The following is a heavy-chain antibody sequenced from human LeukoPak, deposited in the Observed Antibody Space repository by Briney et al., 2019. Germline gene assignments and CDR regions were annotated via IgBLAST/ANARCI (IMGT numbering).Heavy chain of an antibody. Sequence: GGSLRLSCAASGFTVSSNYMSWVRQAPGKGLEWVSVIYSGGSTYYADSVKGRFTISRDNSKNTLYLQMNSLRAEDTAVYYCARDIYEYGSGSFSWGQGTLVTVSS. CDR1: GFTVSSNY. CDR3: ARDIYEYGSGSFS. D-gene: IGHD3-10*01. CDR2: IYSGGST. V-gene: IGHV3-66*01. J-gene: IGHJ4*02.